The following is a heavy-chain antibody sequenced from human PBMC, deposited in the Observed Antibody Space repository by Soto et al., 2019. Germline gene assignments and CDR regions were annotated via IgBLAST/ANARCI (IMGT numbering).Heavy chain of an antibody. J-gene: IGHJ6*02. D-gene: IGHD3-3*01. CDR2: ISYDGSNK. CDR3: AKGGLSLEWLIKAPAYYGMDV. CDR1: GFTFSSYG. V-gene: IGHV3-30*18. Sequence: GGSLRLSCAASGFTFSSYGMHWVRQAPGKGLEWVAVISYDGSNKYYADSVKGRFTISRDNSKNTPYLQMNSLRAEDTAVYYCAKGGLSLEWLIKAPAYYGMDVWGQGTTVTVSS.